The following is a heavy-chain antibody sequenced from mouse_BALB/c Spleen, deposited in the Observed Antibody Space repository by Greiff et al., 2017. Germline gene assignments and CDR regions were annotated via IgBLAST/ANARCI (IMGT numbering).Heavy chain of an antibody. V-gene: IGHV10S3*01. J-gene: IGHJ3*01. CDR1: GFTFNTNA. CDR2: IRSKSNNYAT. Sequence: EADGGLVQPKGSLKLSCAASGFTFNTNAMNWVRQAPGKGLEWVARIRSKSNNYATYYADSVKDRFTISRDDSQSMLYLQMNNLKTEDTAMYYCVRDYDGYYPFAYWGQGTLVTVSA. CDR3: VRDYDGYYPFAY. D-gene: IGHD2-3*01.